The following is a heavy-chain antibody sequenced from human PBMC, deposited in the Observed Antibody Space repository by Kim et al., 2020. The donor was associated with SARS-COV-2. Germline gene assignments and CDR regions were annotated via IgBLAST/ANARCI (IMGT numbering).Heavy chain of an antibody. V-gene: IGHV3-30-3*01. CDR1: GFTFSSYA. CDR3: ARADRYYFEY. J-gene: IGHJ4*02. Sequence: GGSLRLSCAASGFTFSSYAMHWVRQAPGKGLEWVAVISYDGSNKYYADSVKGRFTISRDNSKNTLYLQMNSLRAEDTAMYYCARADRYYFEYWGQGTLVTVSS. CDR2: ISYDGSNK.